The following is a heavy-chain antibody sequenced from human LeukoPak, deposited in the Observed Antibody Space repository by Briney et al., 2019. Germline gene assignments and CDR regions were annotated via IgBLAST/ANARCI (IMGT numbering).Heavy chain of an antibody. CDR3: VTYKVGAVFDY. V-gene: IGHV3-7*01. CDR2: IKQDGSEK. D-gene: IGHD1-26*01. Sequence: GGSLRLSCAASGFTVSTYWMSWVSQAPGMGLEWVANIKQDGSEKSYVDSVKGRFTISRDNAKNSLYLQMNSLRAEDTAVYYCVTYKVGAVFDYWGQGTLVTVSS. J-gene: IGHJ4*02. CDR1: GFTVSTYW.